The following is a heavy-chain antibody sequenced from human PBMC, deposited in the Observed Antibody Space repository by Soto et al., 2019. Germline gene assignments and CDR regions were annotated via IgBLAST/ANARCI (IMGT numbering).Heavy chain of an antibody. J-gene: IGHJ4*02. V-gene: IGHV1-24*01. CDR1: GYTLTELS. CDR2: FDPEDGET. CDR3: ATKDYCGGDCYYFDY. D-gene: IGHD2-21*02. Sequence: ASVKVSCKVSGYTLTELSMHWVRQAPGKGLEWMGGFDPEDGETIYAQKFQGRVTMTEDTSTDTAYMELSSLRSEDTAVYYCATKDYCGGDCYYFDYWGQGTLVTVSS.